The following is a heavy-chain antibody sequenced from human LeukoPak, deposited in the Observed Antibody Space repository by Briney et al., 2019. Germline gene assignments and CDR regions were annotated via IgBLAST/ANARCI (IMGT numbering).Heavy chain of an antibody. V-gene: IGHV1-69*13. CDR1: GGTFSSYA. Sequence: GASVKVSCKASGGTFSSYAISWVRQAPGQGLEWMGGIIPIFGTANYAQKFQGRVTITADESTSTAYMELSSLRSEDTAVYYCAYSVVGEDYYYYYMDVWGKGTTVTISS. D-gene: IGHD2-15*01. CDR2: IIPIFGTA. J-gene: IGHJ6*03. CDR3: AYSVVGEDYYYYYMDV.